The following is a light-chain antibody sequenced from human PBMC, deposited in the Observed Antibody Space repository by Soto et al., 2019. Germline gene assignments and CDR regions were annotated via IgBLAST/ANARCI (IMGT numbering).Light chain of an antibody. CDR2: GNS. Sequence: QSVLTQPPSVSGAPGQRVTISCTGSSSNIGAGYDVHWYQQLPGTAPKFFIYGNSNRPSGVPDRFSGSKSGTSASLAITGLQAEDEADYYCQSYDSSLSGWVFGGGTKLTVL. CDR3: QSYDSSLSGWV. CDR1: SSNIGAGYD. J-gene: IGLJ3*02. V-gene: IGLV1-40*01.